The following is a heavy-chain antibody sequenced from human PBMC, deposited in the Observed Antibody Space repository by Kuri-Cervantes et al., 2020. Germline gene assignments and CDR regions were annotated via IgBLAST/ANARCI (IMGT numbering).Heavy chain of an antibody. CDR3: ARDPRRQDVFDT. D-gene: IGHD1-14*01. CDR2: IYYSGST. V-gene: IGHV4-59*01. Sequence: SETLSLTCTVAGGSISSYYWSWIRQPPGKGLEWIGYIYYSGSTNYNPSLKSRVTISVETSKNQFSLKLSSVTAADTAVYYWARDPRRQDVFDTWGQGTMVTVSS. J-gene: IGHJ3*02. CDR1: GGSISSYY.